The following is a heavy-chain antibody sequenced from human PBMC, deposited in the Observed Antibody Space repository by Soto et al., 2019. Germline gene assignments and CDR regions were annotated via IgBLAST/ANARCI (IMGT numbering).Heavy chain of an antibody. Sequence: GGSLRLSCAASGFTFSSYSMNWVRQAPGKGLEWVSYISSSSSTIYYADSVKGRFTISRDNAKNSLYLQMNSLRDEDTAVYYCARSPGQTEWLRFRFFDYWGQGTLVTVSS. CDR3: ARSPGQTEWLRFRFFDY. CDR1: GFTFSSYS. D-gene: IGHD5-12*01. CDR2: ISSSSSTI. V-gene: IGHV3-48*02. J-gene: IGHJ4*02.